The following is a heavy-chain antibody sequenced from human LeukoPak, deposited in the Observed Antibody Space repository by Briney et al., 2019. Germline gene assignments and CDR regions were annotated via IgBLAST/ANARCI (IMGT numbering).Heavy chain of an antibody. J-gene: IGHJ6*03. V-gene: IGHV3-23*01. CDR3: ARDKLRGSAGNYYYMDV. D-gene: IGHD1-26*01. CDR1: GFTLSSYG. Sequence: GGTLRLSCAASGFTLSSYGMSWVRQAPGKGLEWVSAISGSGSNTYYADSVKGRFTISRDNSKNTLYLQMNSLSADDTAVYYCARDKLRGSAGNYYYMDVWGKGTTVTVSS. CDR2: ISGSGSNT.